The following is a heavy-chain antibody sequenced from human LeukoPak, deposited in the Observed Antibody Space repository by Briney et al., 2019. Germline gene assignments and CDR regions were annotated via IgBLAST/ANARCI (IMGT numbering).Heavy chain of an antibody. CDR2: IYHSGST. CDR1: GGSISSGGYS. CDR3: ARFARGVYDSSGYPTDYFDY. J-gene: IGHJ4*02. V-gene: IGHV4-30-2*01. Sequence: SETLSLTCAVSGGSISSGGYSWSWIRQPPGKGLEWIGYIYHSGSTYYNPSLKSRVTISVDRSKNQFSLKLSSVTAADTAVYYCARFARGVYDSSGYPTDYFDYWGRGTLVTVSS. D-gene: IGHD3-22*01.